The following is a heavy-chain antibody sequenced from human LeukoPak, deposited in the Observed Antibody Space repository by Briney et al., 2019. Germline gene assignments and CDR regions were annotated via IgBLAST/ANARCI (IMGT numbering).Heavy chain of an antibody. J-gene: IGHJ4*02. Sequence: ASVKVSCKASGYTFTSYGISWVRQVPGQGLEWMGWISVHNGNTNYAQKFQGRVTMTTDSSTSTADMELRSLRSDDTAVYYCARDFRYFGSGSYLPYFDYWGQGTLVTVSS. CDR3: ARDFRYFGSGSYLPYFDY. V-gene: IGHV1-18*01. CDR1: GYTFTSYG. CDR2: ISVHNGNT. D-gene: IGHD3-10*01.